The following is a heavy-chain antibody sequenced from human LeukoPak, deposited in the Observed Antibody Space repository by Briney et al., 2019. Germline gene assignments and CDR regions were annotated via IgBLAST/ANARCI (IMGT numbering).Heavy chain of an antibody. CDR3: ARGRIMIPYYFDY. CDR2: IWYDGSNK. J-gene: IGHJ4*02. Sequence: GGSLRLSCAASGFTFSSYAMHWVRQAPGKGLEWVAVIWYDGSNKYYADSVKGRFTISRDNSKNTLYLQMNSLRAEDTAVYYCARGRIMIPYYFDYWGQGTLVTVSS. D-gene: IGHD3-16*01. CDR1: GFTFSSYA. V-gene: IGHV3-33*08.